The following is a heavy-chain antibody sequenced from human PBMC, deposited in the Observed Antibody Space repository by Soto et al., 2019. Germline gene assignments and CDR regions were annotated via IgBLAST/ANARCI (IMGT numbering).Heavy chain of an antibody. CDR2: INHSGST. CDR1: GGSFSGYY. CDR3: ARHDFWSGNNWFDP. D-gene: IGHD3-3*01. Sequence: SETLSLTCAVYGGSFSGYYWSWIRQPPGKGLEWIGEINHSGSTNYNPSLKSRVTISADTSKNQFSLKLSSVTAADTAVYYCARHDFWSGNNWFDPWGQGTLVTVSS. V-gene: IGHV4-34*01. J-gene: IGHJ5*02.